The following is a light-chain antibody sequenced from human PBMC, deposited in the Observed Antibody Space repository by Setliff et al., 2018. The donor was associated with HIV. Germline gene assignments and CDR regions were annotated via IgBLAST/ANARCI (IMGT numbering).Light chain of an antibody. Sequence: QSALTQPASVSRSPGQSITLSCTGSSSDVGNYNLVSWYQHHPGTAPKLVIYEVTKRPSGVSNRFSGSKSGNTASLTISGLQAEDEADYYCCSYARSSTYVFGTGTK. CDR1: SSDVGNYNL. V-gene: IGLV2-23*02. CDR2: EVT. CDR3: CSYARSSTYV. J-gene: IGLJ1*01.